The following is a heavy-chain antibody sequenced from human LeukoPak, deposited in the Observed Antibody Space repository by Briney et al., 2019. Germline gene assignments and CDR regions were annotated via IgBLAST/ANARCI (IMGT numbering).Heavy chain of an antibody. J-gene: IGHJ4*02. Sequence: SETLSLTCAVSGGSISSTNWWSWVGQPPGNGLEWIGEIYHSGSTNYNPSLKSRVTISVDKSRNQFSLRLTSVTAADTAVYYCVQNGYYTLDYWGQGILVTVSS. CDR1: GGSISSTNW. V-gene: IGHV4-4*02. CDR3: VQNGYYTLDY. D-gene: IGHD3-3*01. CDR2: IYHSGST.